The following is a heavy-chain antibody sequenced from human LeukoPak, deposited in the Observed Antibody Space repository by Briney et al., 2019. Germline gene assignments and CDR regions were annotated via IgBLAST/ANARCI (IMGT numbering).Heavy chain of an antibody. CDR1: GYTFTSYG. CDR2: ISTNNNNT. D-gene: IGHD3-10*01. J-gene: IGHJ4*02. CDR3: ARGPGITTSHYFDY. V-gene: IGHV1-18*01. Sequence: ASVKVSCKASGYTFTSYGISWVRQAPGQGLEWMGWISTNNNNTNYAQNLQGRVTMTTDTSTSTAYMELRSLRSDDTAVYYCARGPGITTSHYFDYWGQGTLVTVSS.